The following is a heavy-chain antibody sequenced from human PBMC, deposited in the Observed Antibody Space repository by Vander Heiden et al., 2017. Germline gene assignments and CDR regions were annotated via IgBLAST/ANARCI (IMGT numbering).Heavy chain of an antibody. CDR2: ISNDGSSE. CDR3: AMLGGGSFDY. J-gene: IGHJ4*02. V-gene: IGHV3-30*03. Sequence: QVQLVESGGGVVQPGRSLRLSCAAAGFSLESYDMHWVRQAAGKGLEWVAFISNDGSSEYYADSVKGRFTITRDNSKNTLYLQLKSLRPEDTGVYYCAMLGGGSFDYWGQGTLVTVSS. CDR1: GFSLESYD. D-gene: IGHD3-16*01.